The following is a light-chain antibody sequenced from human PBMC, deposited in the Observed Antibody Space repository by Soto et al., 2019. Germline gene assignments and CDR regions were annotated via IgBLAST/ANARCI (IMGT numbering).Light chain of an antibody. CDR3: STWDDSLNGYV. J-gene: IGLJ1*01. V-gene: IGLV1-44*01. Sequence: QSVLTQPPSASGPPGQRVTISCSGGSSNIGSNTVHWYQQLPGTAPKLLIFTDHERPSGVPDRFSGSRSGTSASLAIRGLRSEDEADYYSSTWDDSLNGYVFGTGTKVTVL. CDR2: TDH. CDR1: SSNIGSNT.